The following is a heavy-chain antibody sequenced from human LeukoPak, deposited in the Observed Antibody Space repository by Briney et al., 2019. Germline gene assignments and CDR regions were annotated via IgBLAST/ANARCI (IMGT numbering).Heavy chain of an antibody. D-gene: IGHD4/OR15-4a*01. CDR1: GYTFTGYY. V-gene: IGHV1-2*02. J-gene: IGHJ4*02. CDR3: ARDQGAY. Sequence: ASVKVSCRGSGYTFTGYYIHWVRQAPGQGLEWMGGINSNSGGTNYAQNFQGRVTMTRDTSISTAYMELSRLGSDDTAVYYCARDQGAYWGQGTLVTVSS. CDR2: INSNSGGT.